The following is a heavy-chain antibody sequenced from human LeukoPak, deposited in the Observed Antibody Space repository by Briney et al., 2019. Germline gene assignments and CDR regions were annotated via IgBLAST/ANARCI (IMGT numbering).Heavy chain of an antibody. J-gene: IGHJ3*02. CDR3: ARKSGGDCYFCAFDI. D-gene: IGHD2-21*02. CDR1: GFTFSSYS. V-gene: IGHV3-21*01. Sequence: GGTLRLSCAASGFTFSSYSMNWVRQPPGKGLEWVSHISSSSSYIYYADSEKGRFTICRDNAKNSLYVQMNSLRAEDRAVYYCARKSGGDCYFCAFDIWGEGTMVSVSS. CDR2: ISSSSSYI.